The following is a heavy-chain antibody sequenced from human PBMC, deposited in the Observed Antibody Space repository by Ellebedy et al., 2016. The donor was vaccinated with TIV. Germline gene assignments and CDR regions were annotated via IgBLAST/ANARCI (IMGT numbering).Heavy chain of an antibody. CDR2: ISFTSSFI. Sequence: GGSLRLSCAASGFTFSSYTMNWVRQAPGKGLEWVSSISFTSSFISYADSVKGRFTISRDNSKNTLYLQMNSLRAEDTAVYYCATETADCSGNSCYAHFDYWGQGTLVTVSS. CDR1: GFTFSSYT. D-gene: IGHD2-15*01. CDR3: ATETADCSGNSCYAHFDY. J-gene: IGHJ4*02. V-gene: IGHV3-21*01.